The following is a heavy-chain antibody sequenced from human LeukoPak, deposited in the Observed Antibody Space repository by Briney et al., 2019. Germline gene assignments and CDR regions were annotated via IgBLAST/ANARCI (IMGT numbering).Heavy chain of an antibody. Sequence: GGSLRLSWAASGFTFSSYAMSCVRQAPGKGLEWVSDISGSGDRTYYADSVKGRFSISRDNSKNTLYLQMNSLRAEDTAEYYCARDPIHSGDYRGYWGQRTLVTVSS. D-gene: IGHD4-17*01. J-gene: IGHJ4*02. V-gene: IGHV3-23*01. CDR3: ARDPIHSGDYRGY. CDR1: GFTFSSYA. CDR2: ISGSGDRT.